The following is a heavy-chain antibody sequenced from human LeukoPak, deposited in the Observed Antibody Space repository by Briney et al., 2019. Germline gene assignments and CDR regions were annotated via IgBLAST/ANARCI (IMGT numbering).Heavy chain of an antibody. V-gene: IGHV4-39*02. D-gene: IGHD1-14*01. CDR2: IYHSGST. Sequence: PSETLSLTCTVSGGSISSGTYYWGWVRQPPGEGLEWIGFIYHSGSTYYTPSLKSRVTISVDTSRNQFSLKLNSMTAADTAVYYCARERYDYFDYWGQGTLVTVSS. J-gene: IGHJ4*02. CDR3: ARERYDYFDY. CDR1: GGSISSGTYY.